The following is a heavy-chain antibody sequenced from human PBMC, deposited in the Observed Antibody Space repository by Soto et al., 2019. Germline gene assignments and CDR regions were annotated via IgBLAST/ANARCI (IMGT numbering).Heavy chain of an antibody. Sequence: SETLSLTCSIYSGSFSGYYWSWIRQPPGKGLEWSGGSSQSGNTNYSPSLKRRVSISIDTSKKGFSLNLSSVSAADTAVYYCGRAPNVSGSSHTRPDFWGQGTMGTASS. D-gene: IGHD6-6*01. CDR3: GRAPNVSGSSHTRPDF. V-gene: IGHV4-34*01. J-gene: IGHJ4*02. CDR1: SGSFSGYY. CDR2: SSQSGNT.